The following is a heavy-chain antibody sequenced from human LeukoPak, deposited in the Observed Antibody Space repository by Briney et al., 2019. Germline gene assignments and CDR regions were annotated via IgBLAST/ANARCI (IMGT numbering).Heavy chain of an antibody. J-gene: IGHJ1*01. CDR3: AIRAGEYSQPPGH. CDR2: LYSGGNT. D-gene: IGHD4-17*01. Sequence: GGSLRLSCTVSGFTVSSNSMSWVRQAPGKGLEWVSFLYSGGNTQYSDSVEGRCTISSDNSEKNLSRQMKSLRAGDAPVYYCAIRAGEYSQPPGHWGQGTVVPLSS. CDR1: GFTVSSNS. V-gene: IGHV3-53*01.